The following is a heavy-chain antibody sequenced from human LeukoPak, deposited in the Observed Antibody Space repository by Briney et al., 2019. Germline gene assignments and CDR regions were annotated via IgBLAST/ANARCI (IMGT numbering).Heavy chain of an antibody. CDR3: ARHVWLQPFDY. J-gene: IGHJ4*02. Sequence: SETLSLTFTVSGGSISNYYWSWIRQSPGKGLEGIGYIYYSGSTNYNPSLKSRVTIAVDTSRSQFSLRLSSVTAPDNAVHYCARHVWLQPFDYWGQGPLVPVSS. CDR2: IYYSGST. D-gene: IGHD3-9*01. CDR1: GGSISNYY. V-gene: IGHV4-59*08.